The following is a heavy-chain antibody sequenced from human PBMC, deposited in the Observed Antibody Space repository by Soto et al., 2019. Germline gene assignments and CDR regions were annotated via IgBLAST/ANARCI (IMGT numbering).Heavy chain of an antibody. CDR1: GYTLTELS. CDR3: ATGPRGDSYYYYYYMDV. J-gene: IGHJ6*03. D-gene: IGHD4-17*01. V-gene: IGHV1-24*01. CDR2: FDPEDGET. Sequence: ASVKVSCKVSGYTLTELSMHWVRQAPGKGLEWMGGFDPEDGETIYAQKFQGRVTMTEDTSTDTAYMELSSLRSEDTAVYYCATGPRGDSYYYYYYMDVWGKGTTVTVSS.